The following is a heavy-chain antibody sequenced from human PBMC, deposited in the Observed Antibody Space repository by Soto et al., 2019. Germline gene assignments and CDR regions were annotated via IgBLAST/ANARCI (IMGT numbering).Heavy chain of an antibody. J-gene: IGHJ3*02. V-gene: IGHV1-69*01. CDR2: FIPIIGSS. Sequence: QLQLVQSGAEVKKPGSSVKVSCMATGGTFSSFSINWVRQAPGQGLEWMGGFIPIIGSSNYAQRFQGSLTITADEATSTAYLELGSLTSEDTAVFYCARGNALDIWGQGTWVTVSS. CDR3: ARGNALDI. CDR1: GGTFSSFS.